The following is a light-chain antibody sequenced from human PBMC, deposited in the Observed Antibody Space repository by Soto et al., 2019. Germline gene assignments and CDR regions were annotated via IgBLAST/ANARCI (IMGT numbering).Light chain of an antibody. CDR1: QSVLFSSNNKNY. V-gene: IGKV4-1*01. CDR3: QQYYSTPWT. Sequence: DIVMTQSADSLAVSLGERATINCKSSQSVLFSSNNKNYLGWYXXKPGQPPKLLIYWASTRESGVPDRFSGSGSATDFTLTISSLQAEDVAVYYCQQYYSTPWTFGQGTKVDIK. J-gene: IGKJ1*01. CDR2: WAS.